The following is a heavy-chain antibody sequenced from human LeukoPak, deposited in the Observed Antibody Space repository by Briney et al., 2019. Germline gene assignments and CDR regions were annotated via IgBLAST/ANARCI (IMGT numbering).Heavy chain of an antibody. V-gene: IGHV3-30*04. D-gene: IGHD6-13*01. CDR3: ARVGVVKGSSSWYLDY. J-gene: IGHJ4*02. CDR2: ISYDGSNK. CDR1: GFTFSSYA. Sequence: GGSLRLSCAASGFTFSSYAMHWVRQAPGKGLEWVAVISYDGSNKYYADSVKGRFTISRDNSKNTLYLQMNSLRAEDTAVYYCARVGVVKGSSSWYLDYWGQGTLVTVSS.